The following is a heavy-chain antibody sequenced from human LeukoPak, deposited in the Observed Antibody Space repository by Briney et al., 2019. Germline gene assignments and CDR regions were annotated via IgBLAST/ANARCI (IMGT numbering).Heavy chain of an antibody. Sequence: GGSLRLSCAASGFPLYGYAMHWLRQAAGKGLEWVSLISGDGGSTYYADSVKGRFTISRDNSRNSLFLQMNSLRTEDSALYYCAKDGYCSGGNCYYHRLDSWGQGTLVTVSS. J-gene: IGHJ5*01. CDR3: AKDGYCSGGNCYYHRLDS. CDR2: ISGDGGST. V-gene: IGHV3-43*02. CDR1: GFPLYGYA. D-gene: IGHD2-15*01.